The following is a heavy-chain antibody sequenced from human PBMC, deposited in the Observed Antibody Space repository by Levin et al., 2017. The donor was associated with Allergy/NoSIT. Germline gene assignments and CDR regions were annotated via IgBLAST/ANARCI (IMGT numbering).Heavy chain of an antibody. CDR3: ASGEGQSWVTPNYYFDY. D-gene: IGHD2-21*01. CDR2: IIPIFGTA. V-gene: IGHV1-69*13. CDR1: GGTFSSYA. Sequence: ASVKVSCKASGGTFSSYAISWVRQAPGQGLEWMGGIIPIFGTANYAQKFQGRVTITADESTSTAYMELSSLRSEDTAVYYCASGEGQSWVTPNYYFDYWGQGTLVTVSS. J-gene: IGHJ4*02.